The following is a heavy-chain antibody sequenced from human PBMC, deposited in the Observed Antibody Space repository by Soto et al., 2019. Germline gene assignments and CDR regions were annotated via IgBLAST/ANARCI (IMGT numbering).Heavy chain of an antibody. D-gene: IGHD2-21*02. Sequence: QITLKESGPTLVKPTQTLTLTCTFSGMILSITGVGVGWIRQPPGKALEWLALIYWDGDQRYSPSLRSRLTITKDTSPTQVVLTMTDMDPVDTATYYCVQSRCGGDCLQSYSSHSYYGLDVWGQGTTVTVSS. V-gene: IGHV2-5*02. CDR1: GMILSITGVG. J-gene: IGHJ6*02. CDR3: VQSRCGGDCLQSYSSHSYYGLDV. CDR2: IYWDGDQ.